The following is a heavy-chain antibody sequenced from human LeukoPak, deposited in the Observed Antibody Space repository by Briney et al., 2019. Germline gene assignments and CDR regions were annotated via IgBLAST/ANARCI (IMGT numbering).Heavy chain of an antibody. CDR3: ARDSGLDF. CDR2: ISGNGHNT. Sequence: EGSLRLSCAASGFTFSSYPMHWVRQAPGKGLEYVSAISGNGHNTYYTKSVRGRFTISRDNSKNTLFLQMGSLRAEDMAVYYCARDSGLDFWGQGTLVTVSS. V-gene: IGHV3-64*01. J-gene: IGHJ4*02. D-gene: IGHD3-10*01. CDR1: GFTFSSYP.